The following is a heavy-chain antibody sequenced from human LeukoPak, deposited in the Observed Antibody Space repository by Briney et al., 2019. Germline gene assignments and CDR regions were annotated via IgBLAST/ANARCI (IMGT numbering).Heavy chain of an antibody. J-gene: IGHJ4*02. D-gene: IGHD3-22*01. Sequence: PGGSLRHSCAASGFTFSIYRMNWVRQAPGKGLEWVSSISSSNSYIYYADSMKGRFTISRDNAKNSLYLQMNSLRAEDTAVYYCVAHDYYDSSGSVNYWGQGTLVTVSS. CDR2: ISSSNSYI. CDR3: VAHDYYDSSGSVNY. V-gene: IGHV3-21*01. CDR1: GFTFSIYR.